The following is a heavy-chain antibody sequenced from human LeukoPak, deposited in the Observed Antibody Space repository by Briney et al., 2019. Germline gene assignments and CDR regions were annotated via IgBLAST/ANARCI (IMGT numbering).Heavy chain of an antibody. J-gene: IGHJ3*02. CDR1: GFTFSSYA. CDR2: ISGSGGST. Sequence: GGSLRLSCAASGFTFSSYAMSWVRQAPGKGLEWVSAISGSGGSTYYADSVKGRFTISRDNSKNTPYLQMNSLRAEDTAVYYCAKDLFGVRFLGAFDIWGQGTMVTVSS. CDR3: AKDLFGVRFLGAFDI. V-gene: IGHV3-23*01. D-gene: IGHD3-3*01.